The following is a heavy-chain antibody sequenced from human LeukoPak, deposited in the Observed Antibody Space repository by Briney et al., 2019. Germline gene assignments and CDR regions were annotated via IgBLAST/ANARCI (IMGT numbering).Heavy chain of an antibody. CDR2: IRFDGSDK. CDR1: GFSFSCYG. D-gene: IGHD3-22*01. V-gene: IGHV3-30*02. CDR3: TKDSTYHYDSSAYYLFDY. J-gene: IGHJ4*02. Sequence: PGGSLRLSCAASGFSFSCYGMHWVRQAPGKGLEWVAFIRFDGSDKYYADSVKGRFAISKDTSKNTLILQLNSLRPEDTAVYFCTKDSTYHYDSSAYYLFDYWGQGTLVTVSS.